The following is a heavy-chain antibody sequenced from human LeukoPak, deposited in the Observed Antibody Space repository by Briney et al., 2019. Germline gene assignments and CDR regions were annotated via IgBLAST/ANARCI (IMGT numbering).Heavy chain of an antibody. V-gene: IGHV3-48*04. D-gene: IGHD3-10*01. J-gene: IGHJ3*02. Sequence: GGSLRLSCAASGFTFSTYTMNWVRQAPGKGLEWVSYITSSSSTIYYADSVRGRFTISRDNAKNSLYLQMNSLRAEDTAVYYCAKFGWGSHGFDIWGQGTMVTVSS. CDR3: AKFGWGSHGFDI. CDR1: GFTFSTYT. CDR2: ITSSSSTI.